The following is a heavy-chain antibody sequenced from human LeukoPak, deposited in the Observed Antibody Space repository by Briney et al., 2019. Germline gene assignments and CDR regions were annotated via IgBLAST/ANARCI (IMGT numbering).Heavy chain of an antibody. CDR2: MNPNSGNT. V-gene: IGHV1-8*01. CDR1: GYTFTSYD. J-gene: IGHJ3*02. D-gene: IGHD5-24*01. CDR3: ARRRDGYNFLGGPFDI. Sequence: ASVKVSCKASGYTFTSYDINWVRQDTGQGLEWMGWMNPNSGNTGYAQKFQGRVTKTRNTSISTAYMELSGLRSEDTAVYYCARRRDGYNFLGGPFDIWGQGTMVTVSS.